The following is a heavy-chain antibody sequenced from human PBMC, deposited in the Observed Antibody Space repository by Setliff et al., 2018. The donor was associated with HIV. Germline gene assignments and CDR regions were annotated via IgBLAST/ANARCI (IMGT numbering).Heavy chain of an antibody. J-gene: IGHJ3*01. CDR3: ARRDGRSMNAFQI. D-gene: IGHD2-21*01. CDR2: IYPDDSDI. Sequence: GESLKISCKALDYTFTTYWIAWVRQMPGEGLEWMGIIYPDDSDIRYNPSLQNQITISADKSIATAYLQLNNLKASDTATYYCARRDGRSMNAFQIWGPGTVVTVSS. CDR1: DYTFTTYW. V-gene: IGHV5-51*01.